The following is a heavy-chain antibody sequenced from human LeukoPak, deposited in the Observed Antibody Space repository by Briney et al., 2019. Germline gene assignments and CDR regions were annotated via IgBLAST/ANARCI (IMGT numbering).Heavy chain of an antibody. CDR3: ARGTDIVVVPAVRYYYYYMDV. CDR2: IIPIFGTA. Sequence: SVKVSCKASGYTFTSYGISWVRQAPGQGLEWMGGIIPIFGTANYAQKFQGRVRITADESTSTAYMELSSLRSEDTAVYYCARGTDIVVVPAVRYYYYYMDVWGKGTTVTVSS. V-gene: IGHV1-69*13. J-gene: IGHJ6*03. CDR1: GYTFTSYG. D-gene: IGHD2-2*01.